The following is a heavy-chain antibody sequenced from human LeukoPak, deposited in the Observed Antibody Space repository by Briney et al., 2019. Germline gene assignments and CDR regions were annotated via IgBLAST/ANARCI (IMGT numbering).Heavy chain of an antibody. Sequence: SETLSLTCTVSGGSISSYYWSWIRQPPGKGLEWIGYIYYSGSTNYNPSLKSRVTISVDTSKNQFSLKLSSVTAADTAVYYCARGPGATDIDYWGQGTLSPSPQ. J-gene: IGHJ4*02. CDR3: ARGPGATDIDY. CDR2: IYYSGST. CDR1: GGSISSYY. D-gene: IGHD1-26*01. V-gene: IGHV4-59*01.